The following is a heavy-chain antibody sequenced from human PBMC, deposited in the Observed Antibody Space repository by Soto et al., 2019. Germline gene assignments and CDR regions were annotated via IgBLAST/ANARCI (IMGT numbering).Heavy chain of an antibody. CDR2: IYYSGST. J-gene: IGHJ5*02. D-gene: IGHD6-6*01. CDR1: GCSISSYY. V-gene: IGHV4-59*01. CDR3: ARVRSSSSKWLDP. Sequence: SETLSLTCIVSGCSISSYYWSWIRQPPGKGLEWIGYIYYSGSTNYNPSLKSRVTISVDTSKNQFSLKLSSVTAADTAVYYCARVRSSSSKWLDPWGKGPLVPVSP.